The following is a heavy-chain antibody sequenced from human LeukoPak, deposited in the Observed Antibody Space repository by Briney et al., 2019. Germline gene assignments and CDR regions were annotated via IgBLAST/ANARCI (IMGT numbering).Heavy chain of an antibody. J-gene: IGHJ3*02. V-gene: IGHV3-21*01. CDR1: GFTFSSYA. Sequence: PGGSLRLSCAASGFTFSSYAMSWVRQAPGKGLEWVSSISSSSSSYIYYADSVKGRFTISRDNAKNSLYLQMNSLRAEDTAVYYCASSSSGDDAFDIWGQGTMVTVSS. CDR2: ISSSSSSYI. CDR3: ASSSSGDDAFDI. D-gene: IGHD6-6*01.